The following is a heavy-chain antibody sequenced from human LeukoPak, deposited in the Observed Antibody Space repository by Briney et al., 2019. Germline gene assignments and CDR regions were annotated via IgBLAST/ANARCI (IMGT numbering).Heavy chain of an antibody. CDR2: ISSSGSTI. D-gene: IGHD2-8*01. V-gene: IGHV3-11*04. J-gene: IGHJ3*02. CDR1: GFTFSDYY. Sequence: GGSLRLSCAAPGFTFSDYYMSWIRQAPGKGLEWVSYISSSGSTIYYADSVKGRFTISRDNAKNSLYLQMNSLRAEDTAVYYCARAASYCTNGVCLASAFDIWGQGTMVTVSS. CDR3: ARAASYCTNGVCLASAFDI.